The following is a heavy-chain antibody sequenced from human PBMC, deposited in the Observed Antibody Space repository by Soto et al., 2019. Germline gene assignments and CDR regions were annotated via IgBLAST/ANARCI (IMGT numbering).Heavy chain of an antibody. CDR1: GFTFDDYT. Sequence: GGSLRLSCAASGFTFDDYTMHWVRQAPGKGLEWVSLISWDGGSTYYADSVKGRFTISRDNSKNSLYLQMNSLRTEDTALYYCAKGTAMVTCPDYWGQGTLVTVSS. D-gene: IGHD5-18*01. CDR2: ISWDGGST. CDR3: AKGTAMVTCPDY. J-gene: IGHJ4*02. V-gene: IGHV3-43*01.